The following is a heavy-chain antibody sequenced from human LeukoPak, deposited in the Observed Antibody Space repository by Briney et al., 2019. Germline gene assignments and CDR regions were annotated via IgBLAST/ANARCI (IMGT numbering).Heavy chain of an antibody. V-gene: IGHV1-46*01. D-gene: IGHD3-10*01. CDR2: INPSGGST. J-gene: IGHJ5*02. Sequence: ASVKVSCKASGYTFTGYYMHWVRQAPGQGLEWMGIINPSGGSTSYAQKFQGRVTMTRDTSTSTVYMELSSLRSEDTAVYYCARDAFPMVRGVIRVSWFDPWGQGTLVTVSS. CDR3: ARDAFPMVRGVIRVSWFDP. CDR1: GYTFTGYY.